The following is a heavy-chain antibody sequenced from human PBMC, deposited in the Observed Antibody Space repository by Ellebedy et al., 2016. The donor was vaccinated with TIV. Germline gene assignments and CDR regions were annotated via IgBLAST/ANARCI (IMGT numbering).Heavy chain of an antibody. CDR3: ARDGPPPYTSGWEGLFDP. CDR2: IDASGGST. CDR1: GYTFTSYY. D-gene: IGHD6-19*01. Sequence: AASVKVSCTASGYTFTSYYMHWVRQAPGQGLEWMGIIDASGGSTTYAQRFQGRVTMTRDTSTSTVYMELSSLKSEDTAVYYCARDGPPPYTSGWEGLFDPWGQGTLVTVSS. J-gene: IGHJ5*02. V-gene: IGHV1-46*01.